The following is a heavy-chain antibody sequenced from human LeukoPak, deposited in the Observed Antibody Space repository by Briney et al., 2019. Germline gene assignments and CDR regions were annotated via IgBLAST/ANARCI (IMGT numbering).Heavy chain of an antibody. D-gene: IGHD2-2*01. CDR1: GCTFSSYA. Sequence: SVTVSFKASGCTFSSYAISWVRQAPGQGLEWMGGIIPIFGTANYAQKFQGRVTITADEYTSTAYMELSSLRSEDTAVYYCAREKDIVVVPAATGHFDYWGQGTLVTVSS. J-gene: IGHJ4*02. CDR2: IIPIFGTA. CDR3: AREKDIVVVPAATGHFDY. V-gene: IGHV1-69*13.